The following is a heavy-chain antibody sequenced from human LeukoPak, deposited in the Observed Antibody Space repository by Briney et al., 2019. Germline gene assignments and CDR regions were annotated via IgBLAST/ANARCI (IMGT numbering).Heavy chain of an antibody. J-gene: IGHJ4*02. CDR2: IHHDGRI. V-gene: IGHV4/OR15-8*01. D-gene: IGHD3-16*02. CDR3: ARSHDHLWGNYPDY. CDR1: GGSIDSTNW. Sequence: PSETLSLTCDVSGGSIDSTNWWNWVRQPPGKGLEWIGEIHHDGRINYNPSLKSRVTLSVDKSKDQFSLRLNSVTAADTAMYYCARSHDHLWGNYPDYWGQGTLVTVSS.